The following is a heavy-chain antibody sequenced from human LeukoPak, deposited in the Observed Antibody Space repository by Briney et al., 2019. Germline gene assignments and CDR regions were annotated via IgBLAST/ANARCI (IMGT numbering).Heavy chain of an antibody. CDR2: IHHSAST. Sequence: SETLSLTCTISDYSISSGYYWGWIRQHPGKGLEWIGSIHHSASTYYNPSLKSRVTISVDTSKNQFSLKLTSVTAADTAVYYCARSLLTTGTKYWGQETLVTVSS. D-gene: IGHD1-7*01. CDR1: DYSISSGYY. V-gene: IGHV4-38-2*02. J-gene: IGHJ4*02. CDR3: ARSLLTTGTKY.